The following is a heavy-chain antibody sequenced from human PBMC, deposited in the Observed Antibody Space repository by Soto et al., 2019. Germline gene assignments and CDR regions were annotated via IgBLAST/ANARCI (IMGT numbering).Heavy chain of an antibody. J-gene: IGHJ4*02. V-gene: IGHV3-30-3*01. Sequence: QVQLVESGGGVVQPGRSLRLSCAASGFTFTDYAMHWVRQAPDKGLEWVAFISYDGSNKYFADSVKGRFTISRDNSKNTLYLHMNSLRAEDTAVYCCAREPPPTITGLLDYWGQGTLVTVSS. CDR3: AREPPPTITGLLDY. D-gene: IGHD5-12*01. CDR2: ISYDGSNK. CDR1: GFTFTDYA.